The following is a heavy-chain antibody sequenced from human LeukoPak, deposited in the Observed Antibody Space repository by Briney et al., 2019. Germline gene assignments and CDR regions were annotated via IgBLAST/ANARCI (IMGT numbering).Heavy chain of an antibody. J-gene: IGHJ4*02. V-gene: IGHV4-31*03. Sequence: SETLSLTCTISGGSISSGGFYWRWLRQLPGRGLEWIGYLSYIGSTYYSPSLKSRVTISPDMSKNRFSLRLTSVTAADTAVYFCARGVRGVTSYDLDSWGQGTLVTVSS. D-gene: IGHD3-10*01. CDR3: ARGVRGVTSYDLDS. CDR1: GGSISSGGFY. CDR2: LSYIGST.